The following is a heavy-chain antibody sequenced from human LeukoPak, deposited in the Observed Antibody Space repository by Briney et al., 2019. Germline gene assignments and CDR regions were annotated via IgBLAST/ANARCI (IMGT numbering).Heavy chain of an antibody. V-gene: IGHV3-9*01. Sequence: QPGGSLRLSCAASGFTFDDYAMHWVRQAPGKGLEWVSGISWNSGSIGYADSVKGRFTISRDNAKNTLYLQMNSLRAEDTAVYYCARDVAVAGSDYWGQGTLVTVSS. CDR2: ISWNSGSI. D-gene: IGHD6-19*01. CDR3: ARDVAVAGSDY. J-gene: IGHJ4*02. CDR1: GFTFDDYA.